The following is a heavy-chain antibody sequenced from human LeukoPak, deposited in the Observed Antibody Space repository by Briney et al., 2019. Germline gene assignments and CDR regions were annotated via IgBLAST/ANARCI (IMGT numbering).Heavy chain of an antibody. D-gene: IGHD6-13*01. CDR3: VRGGGSSWATPDY. J-gene: IGHJ4*02. V-gene: IGHV3-64D*06. Sequence: GGSLRLSCSASGFTFSSYAMHWVRQAPGKGLEYVSAISSNGGSTYYADSVKGRFTISRGNSENTLFLQMSSLRAEDKAVYYCVRGGGSSWATPDYWGQGTLVTVSS. CDR2: ISSNGGST. CDR1: GFTFSSYA.